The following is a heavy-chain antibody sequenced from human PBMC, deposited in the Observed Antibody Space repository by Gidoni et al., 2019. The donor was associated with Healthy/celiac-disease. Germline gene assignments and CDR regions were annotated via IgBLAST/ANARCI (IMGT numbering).Heavy chain of an antibody. CDR2: ISSSSSTI. CDR1: GFTFSIYS. Sequence: EVQLLESGGGLVQLGGSLRLSCAASGFTFSIYSLTWVRVAPGKGLGWVSYISSSSSTIYYADSGKGRFTISRDNAKNSLYLQMNSLRDEDTAVYYCARDATVDSSGYYYSDAFDIWGQGTMVTVSS. J-gene: IGHJ3*02. CDR3: ARDATVDSSGYYYSDAFDI. D-gene: IGHD3-22*01. V-gene: IGHV3-48*02.